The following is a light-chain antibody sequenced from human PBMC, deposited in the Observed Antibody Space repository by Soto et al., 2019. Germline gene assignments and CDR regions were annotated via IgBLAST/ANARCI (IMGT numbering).Light chain of an antibody. CDR1: QSVPSNY. CDR3: QQYSTYTPRT. J-gene: IGKJ1*01. CDR2: DAS. Sequence: EIVLTQSPGTLSLSPGERVTLSCRASQSVPSNYLAWYQHKPGQAPRLLIYDASRRATGIPDRFSGSGSGTEFTLTISSLQPDDFATYYCQQYSTYTPRTFGQGTKVDIK. V-gene: IGKV3-20*01.